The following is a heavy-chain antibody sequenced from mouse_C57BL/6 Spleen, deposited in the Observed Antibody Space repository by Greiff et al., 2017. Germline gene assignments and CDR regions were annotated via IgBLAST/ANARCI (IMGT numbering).Heavy chain of an antibody. CDR2: IYPGDGDT. J-gene: IGHJ2*01. CDR3: ARIGLIYYDYDGDD. Sequence: QVQLQQSGAELVKPGASVKISCKASGYAFSSYWMNWVKQRPGKGLEWIGQIYPGDGDTNYNGKFKGKATLTADKSSSTAYMQLSSLTSEDSAVYFCARIGLIYYDYDGDDWGQGTTLTVSS. D-gene: IGHD2-4*01. V-gene: IGHV1-80*01. CDR1: GYAFSSYW.